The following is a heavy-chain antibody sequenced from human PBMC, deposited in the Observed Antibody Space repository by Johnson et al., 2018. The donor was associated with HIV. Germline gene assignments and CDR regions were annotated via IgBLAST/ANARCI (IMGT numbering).Heavy chain of an antibody. CDR1: RFTFDDYA. CDR2: INWDGDST. D-gene: IGHD3-22*01. V-gene: IGHV3-43D*03. CDR3: ARGMSSGPWAGGDAFDI. Sequence: VQLVESGGVVVHPGGSLRLSCETSRFTFDDYAMHWVRQAPGKGLEWVSLINWDGDSTYYADSVKGRFTISRDNAKRSLYLQMNGLSAEDTAVYYCARGMSSGPWAGGDAFDIWGQGTMVTVSS. J-gene: IGHJ3*02.